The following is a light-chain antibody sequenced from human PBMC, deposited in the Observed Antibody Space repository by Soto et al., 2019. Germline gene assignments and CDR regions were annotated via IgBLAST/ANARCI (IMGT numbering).Light chain of an antibody. CDR2: GAS. CDR3: QQYGRTSWT. CDR1: QSVSTNF. V-gene: IGKV3-20*01. J-gene: IGKJ1*01. Sequence: EIVLKHSPGPLFLSPGEGATLSCRASQSVSTNFFAWYQQKPGQAPRLLIYGASTRATGIPDRFSGSGSGTDFTLTISRLEPEDFAVYYCQQYGRTSWTFGQGTKVDIK.